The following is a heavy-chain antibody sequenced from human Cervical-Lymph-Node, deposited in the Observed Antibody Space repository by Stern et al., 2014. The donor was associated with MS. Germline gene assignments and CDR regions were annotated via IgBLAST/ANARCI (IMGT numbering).Heavy chain of an antibody. V-gene: IGHV3-30*03. J-gene: IGHJ4*02. CDR3: ATPPRGGYDSQIDY. CDR1: GFTFSNYG. D-gene: IGHD5-12*01. CDR2: ISNDGNNK. Sequence: MQLVESGGGVVQPGRSLRLSCAASGFTFSNYGMHWVRQAPGKGLEWVAVISNDGNNKYYADSVKGRFTISRDNSKNTLFVQMNSLRPEDTAVYYCATPPRGGYDSQIDYWGQGTLVTVSS.